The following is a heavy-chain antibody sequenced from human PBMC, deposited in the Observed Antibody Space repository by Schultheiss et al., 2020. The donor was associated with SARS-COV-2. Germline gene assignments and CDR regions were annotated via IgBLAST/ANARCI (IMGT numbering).Heavy chain of an antibody. CDR2: ISAYNGNT. Sequence: ASVKVSCKTSGGTFSSHVVSWVRQAPGQGLEWMGWISAYNGNTNYAQKLQGRVTMTTDTSTSTAYMELRSLRSEDTAVYYCARVGFTIFGVVTNDDSTYFYYGMDVWGQGTTVTVSS. CDR1: GGTFSSHV. CDR3: ARVGFTIFGVVTNDDSTYFYYGMDV. J-gene: IGHJ6*02. V-gene: IGHV1-18*04. D-gene: IGHD3-3*01.